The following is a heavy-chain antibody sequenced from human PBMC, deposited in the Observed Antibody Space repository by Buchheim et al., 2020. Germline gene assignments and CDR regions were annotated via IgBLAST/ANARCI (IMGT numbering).Heavy chain of an antibody. CDR2: IYYSGST. CDR1: GGSISSYY. Sequence: QVQLQESGPGLVKPSETLSLTCTVSGGSISSYYWSWIRQPPGKGLKWIGYIYYSGSTNYNPSLKSRVTISVDTSKNQFSLKLSSVTAADTAVYYCARGKGRFDPWGQGTL. CDR3: ARGKGRFDP. J-gene: IGHJ5*02. V-gene: IGHV4-59*01.